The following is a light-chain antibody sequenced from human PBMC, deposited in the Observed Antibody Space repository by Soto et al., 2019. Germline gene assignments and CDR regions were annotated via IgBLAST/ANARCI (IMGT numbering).Light chain of an antibody. CDR1: SSDIGPYNY. Sequence: QSALTQPASVSGSPGQSITFSCTGSSSDIGPYNYVSWYQHHPGKAPKLIIYEFSHRPSGISNRFSGSRSGSAASLTISSLQVEDEADYFCSSYTSSSAVIFGGGTKLTVL. V-gene: IGLV2-14*01. J-gene: IGLJ2*01. CDR2: EFS. CDR3: SSYTSSSAVI.